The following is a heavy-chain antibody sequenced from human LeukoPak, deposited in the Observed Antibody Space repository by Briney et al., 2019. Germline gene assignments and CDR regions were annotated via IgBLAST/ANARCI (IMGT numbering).Heavy chain of an antibody. Sequence: GGSLGLSCAASGFTFSSYWISWVRQAPGKGLEWVAYIKPDGSGKYYVDSVKGRFTISRDNAKNSLYLQMNSLRAEDTAMYYCAKGITGNVRFDHWGQGTLVTVSS. D-gene: IGHD1-20*01. CDR2: IKPDGSGK. CDR1: GFTFSSYW. V-gene: IGHV3-7*01. J-gene: IGHJ4*02. CDR3: AKGITGNVRFDH.